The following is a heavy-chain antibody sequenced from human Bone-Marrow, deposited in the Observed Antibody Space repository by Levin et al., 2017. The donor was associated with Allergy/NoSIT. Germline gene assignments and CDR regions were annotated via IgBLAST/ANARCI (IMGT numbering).Heavy chain of an antibody. D-gene: IGHD6-19*01. V-gene: IGHV4-34*01. CDR2: INHSGST. CDR1: GGSFNGYL. Sequence: GSLRLSCAVYGGSFNGYLWSWIRLPPGKGLEWIGEINHSGSTNYNPSLKSRVTISLDTSKNQFSLKLSSVTAADTAVYYCSRGIGYSSGDIEDHWGQGTLVTVSS. CDR3: SRGIGYSSGDIEDH. J-gene: IGHJ4*02.